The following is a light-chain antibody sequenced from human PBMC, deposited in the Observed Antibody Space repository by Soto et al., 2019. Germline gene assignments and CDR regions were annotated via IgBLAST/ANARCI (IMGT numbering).Light chain of an antibody. CDR2: EVS. Sequence: QSALTQPASVSGSPGQSITISCTGTSSDVGGYNYVSWYQQHPGKAPKLMIYEVSNRPSGVSNRFSGSKSGNTASLTISWLQAEDEADYYCSSYTSSSTRVFGGGTKLPS. CDR3: SSYTSSSTRV. V-gene: IGLV2-14*01. CDR1: SSDVGGYNY. J-gene: IGLJ2*01.